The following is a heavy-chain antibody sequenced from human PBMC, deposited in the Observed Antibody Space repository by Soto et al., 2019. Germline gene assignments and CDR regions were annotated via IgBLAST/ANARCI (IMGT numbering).Heavy chain of an antibody. CDR3: ARESEGNYYGMDV. J-gene: IGHJ6*02. CDR2: INPSGGSI. CDR1: GYTFTSYY. Sequence: QVQLVQSGAEVKKPGASVKVFCKASGYTFTSYYMHWVRQAPGQGLEWGGVINPSGGSISYAQKFQGRVTMTRDTSTSTVYMALSSLRSEDTAVYYWARESEGNYYGMDVCGQGTTVTVSS. V-gene: IGHV1-46*01. D-gene: IGHD3-10*01.